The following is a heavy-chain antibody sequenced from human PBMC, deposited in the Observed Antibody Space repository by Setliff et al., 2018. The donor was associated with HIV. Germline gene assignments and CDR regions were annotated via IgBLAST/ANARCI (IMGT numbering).Heavy chain of an antibody. CDR1: GYIFSTYG. CDR2: ISPFNLKT. CDR3: VRDWYCSGGSCSNCFDP. Sequence: ASVKVSCKASGYIFSTYGINWVRQAPGQGLEWMGWISPFNLKTNFAQNFQDRLTMTTDTSTSTAFMELRSLSSDDSAVYYCVRDWYCSGGSCSNCFDPWGQGTLVTVSS. D-gene: IGHD2-15*01. J-gene: IGHJ5*02. V-gene: IGHV1-18*01.